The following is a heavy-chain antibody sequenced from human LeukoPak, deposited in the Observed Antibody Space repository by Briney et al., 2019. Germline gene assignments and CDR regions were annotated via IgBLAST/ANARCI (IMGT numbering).Heavy chain of an antibody. D-gene: IGHD6-6*01. J-gene: IGHJ4*02. CDR2: IKQDGNDK. Sequence: GGSLRLSCAASGFTFNTHWMSWVRQAPGKGLEWVANIKQDGNDKHYLESVKGRFTISRDDATNSLFLQMNSLKVEDTAIYYCAGHARGSYLVHWGQGILVTVST. CDR3: AGHARGSYLVH. CDR1: GFTFNTHW. V-gene: IGHV3-7*03.